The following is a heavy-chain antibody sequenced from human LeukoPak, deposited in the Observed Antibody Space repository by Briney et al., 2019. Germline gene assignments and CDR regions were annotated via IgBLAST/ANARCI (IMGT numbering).Heavy chain of an antibody. CDR2: IFPGDSDT. V-gene: IGHV5-51*04. D-gene: IGHD6-19*01. J-gene: IGHJ1*01. Sequence: GESLKISCKGSGYSFTKHWIAWVRQMPGKGLKWMGIIFPGDSDTRYSPSFQGQVTISADKPISTAYLQWSSLKASDTAMYYCTRGSGSYVHWGQGTLVTVSS. CDR3: TRGSGSYVH. CDR1: GYSFTKHW.